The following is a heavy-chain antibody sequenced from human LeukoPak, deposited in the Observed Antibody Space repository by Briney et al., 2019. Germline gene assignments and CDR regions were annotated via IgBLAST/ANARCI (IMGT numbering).Heavy chain of an antibody. Sequence: SETLSLTCTVSGGSISSGSYYWGWIRQPPGKGLEWIGSIYYSGSTYYNPSLKSRVTISVDTSKNQFSLKLSSVTAADTAVYYCARHPDFGVVNDGMDVWGQGTTVTVSS. V-gene: IGHV4-39*01. CDR1: GGSISSGSYY. CDR2: IYYSGST. J-gene: IGHJ6*02. CDR3: ARHPDFGVVNDGMDV. D-gene: IGHD3-3*01.